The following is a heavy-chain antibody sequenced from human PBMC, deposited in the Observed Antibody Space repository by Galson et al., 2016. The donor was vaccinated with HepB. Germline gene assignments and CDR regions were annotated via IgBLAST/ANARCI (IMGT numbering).Heavy chain of an antibody. D-gene: IGHD3-10*02. J-gene: IGHJ6*02. Sequence: SRVRQAPGQGLEWMGWISAYNGNRNYAQKFQGRVTTSTDTSTSTAYMELSSLTSDDTAVYYCARDMSGRVRYYGMDVWGQGTTVTVSS. CDR2: ISAYNGNR. CDR3: ARDMSGRVRYYGMDV. V-gene: IGHV1-18*01.